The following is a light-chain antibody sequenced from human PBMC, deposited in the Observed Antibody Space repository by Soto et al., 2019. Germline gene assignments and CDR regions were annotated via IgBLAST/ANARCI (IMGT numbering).Light chain of an antibody. CDR2: DVS. CDR1: SSDVGGYNY. V-gene: IGLV2-14*01. Sequence: SVLSQPASVSGSRGQSIPISCTGTSSDVGGYNYVSWYQQHPGKAPKFMIYDVSNRPSGVSNRFSGSKSGNTASLTISGLQAEDEADYYCSSYTTSNTRQIVFGTGTKVTVL. CDR3: SSYTTSNTRQIV. J-gene: IGLJ1*01.